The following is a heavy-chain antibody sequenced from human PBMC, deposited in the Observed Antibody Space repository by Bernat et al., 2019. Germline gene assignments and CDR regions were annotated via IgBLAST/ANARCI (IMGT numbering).Heavy chain of an antibody. CDR2: ISAYNGNT. CDR3: ARDTRYCSSTSCPIDY. V-gene: IGHV1-18*01. J-gene: IGHJ4*02. Sequence: QVQLVQSGAEVKKPGASVKVSCKASGHTFTSYGISWVRQAPGQGLEWMGWISAYNGNTNYAQKLQGRVTMTTDTSTSTAYMELRSLRSDDTAVYYCARDTRYCSSTSCPIDYWGQGTLVTVSS. CDR1: GHTFTSYG. D-gene: IGHD2-2*01.